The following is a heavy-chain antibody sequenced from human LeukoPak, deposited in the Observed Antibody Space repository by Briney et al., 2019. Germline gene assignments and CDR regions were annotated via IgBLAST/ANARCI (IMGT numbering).Heavy chain of an antibody. CDR1: GFTFSSYG. CDR3: AKVPHYDFWSDYSYSYYMDV. CDR2: ISGSGGST. J-gene: IGHJ6*03. V-gene: IGHV3-23*01. D-gene: IGHD3-3*01. Sequence: GGSLRLSCAASGFTFSSYGMSWVRQAPGKGLEWVSAISGSGGSTYYADSVKGRFTISRDNSKNTLYLQMNSLRAEDTAVYYCAKVPHYDFWSDYSYSYYMDVWGKGTTVTVSS.